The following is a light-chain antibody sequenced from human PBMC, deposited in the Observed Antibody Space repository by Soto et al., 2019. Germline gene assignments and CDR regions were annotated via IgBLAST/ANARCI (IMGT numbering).Light chain of an antibody. CDR3: HQRQSWPRT. V-gene: IGKV3-15*01. CDR2: GAS. CDR1: QSVTNSY. J-gene: IGKJ1*01. Sequence: EIVMTQSPVTLSVSPGERATLSCRASQSVTNSYLAWYQQKPGQAPRLLIFGASTRAAGIPARFSGSGSGTEFTLTISSLQSEDFALYYCHQRQSWPRTFGQGTKV.